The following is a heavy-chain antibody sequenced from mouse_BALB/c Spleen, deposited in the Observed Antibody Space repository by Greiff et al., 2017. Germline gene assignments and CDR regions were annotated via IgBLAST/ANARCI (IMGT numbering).Heavy chain of an antibody. CDR1: GFTFTDYY. CDR2: IRNKANGYTT. D-gene: IGHD1-1*01. V-gene: IGHV7-3*02. Sequence: EVKLVESGGGLVQPGGSLRLSCATSGFTFTDYYMSWVRQPPGKALEWLGFIRNKANGYTTEYSASVKGRFTISRDNSQSILYHQMNTLRAEDSATYCCARVYGSSYYFDDWGQGTTLTVSS. CDR3: ARVYGSSYYFDD. J-gene: IGHJ2*01.